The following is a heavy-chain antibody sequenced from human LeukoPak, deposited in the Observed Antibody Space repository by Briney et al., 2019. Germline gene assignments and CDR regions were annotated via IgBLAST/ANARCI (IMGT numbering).Heavy chain of an antibody. J-gene: IGHJ4*02. CDR1: GGSFSGYY. CDR2: INHSGST. V-gene: IGHV4-34*01. CDR3: ARGRTRFDY. Sequence: SETLSLTCAVYGGSFSGYYWSWIRQPPGKGLEWIGEINHSGSTNYNPSLKSRVTISVDTSKNQFSLKLSSVTAADTAVYYCARGRTRFDYWGQGTLVTVSS.